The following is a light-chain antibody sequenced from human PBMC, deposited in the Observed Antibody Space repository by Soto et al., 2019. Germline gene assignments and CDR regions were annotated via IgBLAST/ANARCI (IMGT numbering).Light chain of an antibody. CDR2: GAS. CDR3: QQYDSFPRT. J-gene: IGKJ1*01. CDR1: QSLSSNY. V-gene: IGKV3-20*01. Sequence: IVLTQSPGTLSLSPGDRATLSCRSSQSLSSNYLARYQQKPGQGPRLLIYGASRRATDIPDRFSGSGSGPDVSLTITRLEPADFAVYFCQQYDSFPRTFGQGTKVEIQ.